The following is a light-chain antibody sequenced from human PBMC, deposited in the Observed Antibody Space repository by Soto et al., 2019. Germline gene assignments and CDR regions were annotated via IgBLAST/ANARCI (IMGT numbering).Light chain of an antibody. Sequence: QSALTQPASVSGSPGQSITISCTGTSSDVGGYNYVSWYQHHPGKAPKLIIYDVTNRPSGVSNPFSGSKSGNTASLTISGLQPEDEADYYCSSYTTSNTRQMALGTGTKSPS. CDR1: SSDVGGYNY. CDR3: SSYTTSNTRQMA. J-gene: IGLJ1*01. V-gene: IGLV2-14*03. CDR2: DVT.